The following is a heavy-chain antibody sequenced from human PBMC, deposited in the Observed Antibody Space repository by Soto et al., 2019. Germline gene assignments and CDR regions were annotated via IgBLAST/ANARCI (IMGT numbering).Heavy chain of an antibody. D-gene: IGHD6-13*01. Sequence: SETLSLTCAVYGGSFSGYYWSWIRQPPGKGLEWIGEINHSGSTNYNPSLKSRVTISVDTSKNQFSLKLSSVTAADTAVYYCARAGGAAVLRRWFDPWGQGAMVTVSS. CDR1: GGSFSGYY. J-gene: IGHJ5*02. CDR3: ARAGGAAVLRRWFDP. CDR2: INHSGST. V-gene: IGHV4-34*01.